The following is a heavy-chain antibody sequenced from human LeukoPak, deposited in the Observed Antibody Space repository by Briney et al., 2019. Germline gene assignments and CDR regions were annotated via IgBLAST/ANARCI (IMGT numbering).Heavy chain of an antibody. CDR2: ISGSGGST. V-gene: IGHV3-23*01. D-gene: IGHD3-16*01. CDR1: GFSFAIYA. J-gene: IGHJ5*02. Sequence: PGGSLRLSCAASGFSFAIYAMSWVRQAPGRGLEWVSGISGSGGSTYYADSVKGRFTISRDNAKNSLYLQMNTLRAEDTAMYYCAKDAQPRSRWFDPWGQGTLVTVSS. CDR3: AKDAQPRSRWFDP.